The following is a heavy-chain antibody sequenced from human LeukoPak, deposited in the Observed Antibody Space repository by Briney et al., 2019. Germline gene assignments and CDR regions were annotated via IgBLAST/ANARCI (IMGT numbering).Heavy chain of an antibody. J-gene: IGHJ4*02. CDR1: GFTFSNGW. CDR3: TSNLYCSTSSCCTLDN. D-gene: IGHD2-2*02. V-gene: IGHV3-15*01. CDR2: IKSKSERGTT. Sequence: KAGGSLRLSCAASGFTFSNGWMSWVRQAPGKGLEWVGRIKSKSERGTTDYAAPVKGRFTISRDGSTNTVYLHMNSLKTEDTAVYFCTSNLYCSTSSCCTLDNWGQGTLVAVSP.